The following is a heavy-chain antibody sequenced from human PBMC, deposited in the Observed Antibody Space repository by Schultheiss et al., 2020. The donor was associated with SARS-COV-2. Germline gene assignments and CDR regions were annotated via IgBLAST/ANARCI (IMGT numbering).Heavy chain of an antibody. Sequence: GESLKISCAASGFTFGNYAMSWVRQAPGKGLEWVSAISGSGGSTYYADSVKGRFTISRDNSKNTLYLQMNSLRAEDTAVYYCAKERESRGYSYGPPPRYFDYWGQGTLVTVSS. V-gene: IGHV3-23*01. CDR1: GFTFGNYA. CDR3: AKERESRGYSYGPPPRYFDY. D-gene: IGHD5-18*01. J-gene: IGHJ4*02. CDR2: ISGSGGST.